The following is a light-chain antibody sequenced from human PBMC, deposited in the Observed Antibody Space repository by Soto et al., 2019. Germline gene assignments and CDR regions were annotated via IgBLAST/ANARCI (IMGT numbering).Light chain of an antibody. CDR2: DVS. V-gene: IGLV2-14*01. Sequence: ALTQPASVSGSPGQSITISCTGTSSDVGGYNYVSWYQQHPGKAPKLMIYDVSNRPSGVSNRFSGSKSGNTASLTISGLQAEDEADYYCSSYTSSSILYVFGTGTRSPS. CDR3: SSYTSSSILYV. J-gene: IGLJ1*01. CDR1: SSDVGGYNY.